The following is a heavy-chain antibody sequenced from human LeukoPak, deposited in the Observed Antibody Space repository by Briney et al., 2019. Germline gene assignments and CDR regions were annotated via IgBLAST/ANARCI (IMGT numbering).Heavy chain of an antibody. V-gene: IGHV3-48*03. CDR2: ISSSGRNI. Sequence: GGSLRLSCAASGFTFSSYEMNWVRQAPGKGLEWVLYISSSGRNIFYAESVKGRFTISRDNDKNSLYLQMNSLRAEDTAVYYCGELGITMIGGVWGKGTTVTISS. J-gene: IGHJ6*04. D-gene: IGHD3-10*02. CDR3: GELGITMIGGV. CDR1: GFTFSSYE.